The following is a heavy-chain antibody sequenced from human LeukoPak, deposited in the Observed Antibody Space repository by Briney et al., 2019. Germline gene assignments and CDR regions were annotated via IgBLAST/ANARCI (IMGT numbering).Heavy chain of an antibody. CDR2: IIPILGIA. V-gene: IGHV1-69*04. J-gene: IGHJ4*02. CDR3: ARDSEVRRNLWHY. CDR1: GGTFSSYA. Sequence: VASVKVSCKASGGTFSSYAISWVRQAPGQGLEWMGRIIPILGIANYAQKFQGRVTITADKSTSTAYMELSSLRSEDTAVYFCARDSEVRRNLWHYWGQGTLVTVSS. D-gene: IGHD3-10*01.